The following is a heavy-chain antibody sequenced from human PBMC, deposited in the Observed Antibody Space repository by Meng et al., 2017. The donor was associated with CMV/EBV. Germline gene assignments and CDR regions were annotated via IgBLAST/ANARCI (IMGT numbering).Heavy chain of an antibody. CDR2: IYYSGST. V-gene: IGHV4-39*07. CDR1: GGAISSSSYY. CDR3: ARSIAARPYRYNWFDP. D-gene: IGHD6-6*01. J-gene: IGHJ5*02. Sequence: LQRQEQGPGLVKPSEPLSLPCTVSGGAISSSSYYWGWIRQPPGKGLEWIGSIYYSGSTYYNPSLKSRVTISVDTSKNQFSLKLSSVTAADTAVYYCARSIAARPYRYNWFDPWGQGTLVTVSS.